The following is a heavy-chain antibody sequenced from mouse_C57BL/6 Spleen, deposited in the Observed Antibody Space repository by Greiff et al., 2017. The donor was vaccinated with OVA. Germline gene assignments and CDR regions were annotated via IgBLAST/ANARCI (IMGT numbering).Heavy chain of an antibody. CDR2: INPGSGGP. Sequence: VQLQESGAELVRPGPSVKVSCKASGYAFTNYLIEWVKQRPGQGLEWIGVINPGSGGPNYNEKFKGKATLTADKSSSTAYMTRSSLTSEDSAVYCCARLGRELDYWGQGTTLTVSS. V-gene: IGHV1-54*01. D-gene: IGHD4-1*01. J-gene: IGHJ2*01. CDR3: ARLGRELDY. CDR1: GYAFTNYL.